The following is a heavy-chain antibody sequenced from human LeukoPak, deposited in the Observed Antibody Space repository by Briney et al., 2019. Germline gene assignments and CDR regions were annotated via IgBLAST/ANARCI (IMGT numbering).Heavy chain of an antibody. J-gene: IGHJ4*02. CDR3: VGGEWLRSGLGY. V-gene: IGHV3-53*01. CDR1: GFTVSGYY. Sequence: GGSLRLSCAASGFTVSGYYMSWVRQAPGKGLEWVSTIYSDGSTYYADSVKGRFIISRDNSKNTLYLQMYSLRAEDTAVYFCVGGEWLRSGLGYWGQGTLVTVSS. CDR2: IYSDGST. D-gene: IGHD5-12*01.